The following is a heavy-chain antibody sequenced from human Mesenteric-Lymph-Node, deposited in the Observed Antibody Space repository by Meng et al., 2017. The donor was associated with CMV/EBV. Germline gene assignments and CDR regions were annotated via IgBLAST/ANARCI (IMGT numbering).Heavy chain of an antibody. Sequence: GESLKISCAASGFTFSDQYMDWVRQAPGKGLEWVGRIRNKANSYTTEYAASVKGRFIISRDDSMNSVYLQMNSLETEDTAVYYCARRGGRSSLDYWGQGTLVTVSS. CDR3: ARRGGRSSLDY. D-gene: IGHD3-16*01. V-gene: IGHV3-72*01. CDR2: IRNKANSYTT. J-gene: IGHJ4*02. CDR1: GFTFSDQY.